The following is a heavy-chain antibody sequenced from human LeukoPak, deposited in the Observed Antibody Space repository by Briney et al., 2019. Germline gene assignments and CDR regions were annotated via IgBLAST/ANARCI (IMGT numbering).Heavy chain of an antibody. J-gene: IGHJ4*02. Sequence: SETLSLTCAVSGGSIGSSDWWSWVRQPPGKGLEWIGEIYHSGSTNYNPSLKSRATISVDKSKNQFSLKLDSVTAADTAVYYCARRFGYGVVGGYFDNCGQGTLVTVSS. CDR1: GGSIGSSDW. V-gene: IGHV4-4*02. D-gene: IGHD4/OR15-4a*01. CDR3: ARRFGYGVVGGYFDN. CDR2: IYHSGST.